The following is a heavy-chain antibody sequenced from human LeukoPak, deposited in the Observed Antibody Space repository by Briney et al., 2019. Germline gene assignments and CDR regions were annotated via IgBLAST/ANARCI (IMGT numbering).Heavy chain of an antibody. D-gene: IGHD6-19*01. V-gene: IGHV3-30*02. CDR1: GFTFSTYG. CDR2: IRYDGSEG. CDR3: AKAGYGWYEVDY. Sequence: GGSLRLSCAASGFTFSTYGMHWVRQAPGKGLDWVAFIRYDGSEGYYADSVKDRFTVSRDNSKNTLYLQMNSLRVEDTAVYYCAKAGYGWYEVDYWGQGTLVTVSS. J-gene: IGHJ4*02.